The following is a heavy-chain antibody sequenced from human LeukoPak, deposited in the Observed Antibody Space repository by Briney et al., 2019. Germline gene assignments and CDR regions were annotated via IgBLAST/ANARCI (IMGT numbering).Heavy chain of an antibody. D-gene: IGHD3-16*01. Sequence: PSETLSLTCTVSGGSISSYYWSWIRQPPGKGLEWIGYIYYSGSTNYNPSLKSRVTISVDMSKNQFSLKLSSVTAADTAVYYCARDRGSWYFDLWGRGTLVTVSS. CDR3: ARDRGSWYFDL. V-gene: IGHV4-59*01. CDR2: IYYSGST. CDR1: GGSISSYY. J-gene: IGHJ2*01.